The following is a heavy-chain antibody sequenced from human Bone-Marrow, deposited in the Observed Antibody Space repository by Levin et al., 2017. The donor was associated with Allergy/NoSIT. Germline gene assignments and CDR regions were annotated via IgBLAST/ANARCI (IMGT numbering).Heavy chain of an antibody. D-gene: IGHD6-19*01. Sequence: KWWSWVRQSPGKGLEWIGEIYHTGSINYNPSFKSRVILSVDKSKNQFSLRLNSVTTADTAIYYCARNGWYSLDYWGQGIPVTVSS. CDR1: KW. CDR2: IYHTGSI. CDR3: ARNGWYSLDY. V-gene: IGHV4-4*02. J-gene: IGHJ4*02.